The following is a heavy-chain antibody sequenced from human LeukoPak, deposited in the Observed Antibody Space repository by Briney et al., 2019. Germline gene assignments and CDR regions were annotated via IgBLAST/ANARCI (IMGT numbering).Heavy chain of an antibody. Sequence: GGSLRLSCEASGFIFTTSAVSWVRQAPGKGLEWVSFISSGAGSTYYSDSVRGRFTISRDNSENTVSLHMHSLRAEDTAIYYCAKERRSSMDGWGNGTTVIVSS. CDR3: AKERRSSMDG. CDR2: ISSGAGST. CDR1: GFIFTTSA. J-gene: IGHJ6*03. D-gene: IGHD6-6*01. V-gene: IGHV3-23*01.